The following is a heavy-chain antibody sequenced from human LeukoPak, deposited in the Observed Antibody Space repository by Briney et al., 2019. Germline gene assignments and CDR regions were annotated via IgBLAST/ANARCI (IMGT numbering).Heavy chain of an antibody. D-gene: IGHD2-15*01. J-gene: IGHJ6*03. Sequence: PSETLSLTCSVSGGSTRSGRHHWAWVRQPPGKGLEFIGSLDESGRPYYNAPLKSRVTISEDSSGKQFSLNLSSVTAADTAVYYCARDLGGYPFFMDVWGRGTTVIISS. CDR2: LDESGRP. CDR3: ARDLGGYPFFMDV. CDR1: GGSTRSGRHH. V-gene: IGHV4-39*07.